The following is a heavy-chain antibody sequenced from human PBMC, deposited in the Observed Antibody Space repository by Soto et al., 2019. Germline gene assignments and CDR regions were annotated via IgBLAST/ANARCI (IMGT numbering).Heavy chain of an antibody. CDR3: ASTQLRYFDSNGYDY. CDR1: GFTFSSYG. D-gene: IGHD3-9*01. V-gene: IGHV3-30*03. J-gene: IGHJ4*02. Sequence: GGSLRLSCAASGFTFSSYGMHWVRQAPGKGLEWVAVISYDGSNKYYADSVKGRFTISRDNSKNTLYLQMNSLRAEDTAVYYCASTQLRYFDSNGYDYWGQGTLVTVSS. CDR2: ISYDGSNK.